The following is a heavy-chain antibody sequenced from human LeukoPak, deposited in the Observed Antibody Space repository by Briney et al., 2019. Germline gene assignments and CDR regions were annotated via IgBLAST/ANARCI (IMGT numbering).Heavy chain of an antibody. CDR1: GGSISSYY. V-gene: IGHV4-59*01. CDR2: IYYSGST. D-gene: IGHD3-22*01. CDR3: ARDLGYYDSSGHAFDI. J-gene: IGHJ3*02. Sequence: SETLSLTCTVPGGSISSYYWSWIRQPPGKGLEWIGYIYYSGSTNYNPSLKSRVTISVDTSKDQFSLKLSSVTAADTAVYYCARDLGYYDSSGHAFDIWGQGTMVTVSS.